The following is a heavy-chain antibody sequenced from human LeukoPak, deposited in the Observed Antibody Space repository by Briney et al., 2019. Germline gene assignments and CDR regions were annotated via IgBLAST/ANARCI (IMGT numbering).Heavy chain of an antibody. V-gene: IGHV6-1*01. D-gene: IGHD6-19*01. CDR3: ARDGYSSGWEEFDP. J-gene: IGHJ5*02. CDR1: GDSVSSNSAA. Sequence: SQTLSLTCAISGDSVSSNSAAWNWIRQSSSRGLEWLGRTYYRSKWYNDYAVSVKSRITINPDTSKNQFSLQLNSVTPEDTAVYYCARDGYSSGWEEFDPWGQGTLVTVSS. CDR2: TYYRSKWYN.